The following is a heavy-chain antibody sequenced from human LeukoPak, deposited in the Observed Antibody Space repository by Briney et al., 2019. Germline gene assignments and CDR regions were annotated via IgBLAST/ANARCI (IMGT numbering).Heavy chain of an antibody. J-gene: IGHJ6*02. CDR2: ISAYNGNT. CDR1: GYTFTSYG. D-gene: IGHD6-13*01. CDR3: ARFVTSSSWYGTTWYYYGMDV. Sequence: ASMRVSCKASGYTFTSYGISWVRQAPGQGLEWMGWISAYNGNTNYAQKLQGRVTMTTDTSTSTAYMELRSLRSDDTAVYYCARFVTSSSWYGTTWYYYGMDVWGQGTTVTVSS. V-gene: IGHV1-18*01.